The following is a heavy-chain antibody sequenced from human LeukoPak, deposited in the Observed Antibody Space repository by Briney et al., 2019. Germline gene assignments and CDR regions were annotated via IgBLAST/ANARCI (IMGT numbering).Heavy chain of an antibody. D-gene: IGHD3-16*01. Sequence: PGGSLRLSCAASGFTFSSFAMHWVRQAPGKGLEGGAVISYEGSNKYYADSVKGRFTISRDNSKNTLYLQMNSLRAEDTAVYYCARDGGFGFKAYYYMDVWGKGTTVTVSS. V-gene: IGHV3-30*04. CDR1: GFTFSSFA. CDR2: ISYEGSNK. CDR3: ARDGGFGFKAYYYMDV. J-gene: IGHJ6*03.